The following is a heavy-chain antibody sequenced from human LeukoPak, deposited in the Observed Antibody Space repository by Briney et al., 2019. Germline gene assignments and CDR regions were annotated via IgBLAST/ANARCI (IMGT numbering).Heavy chain of an antibody. CDR1: GGSTSSGGYY. CDR2: IYYSGST. CDR3: ARGDCSGGSCSNFDY. Sequence: SQTLSLTCTVSGGSTSSGGYYWSWIRQHPGKGLEWIGYIYYSGSTYYNPSLKSRVTISVDTSKNQFSLKLSSVTAADTAVYYCARGDCSGGSCSNFDYWGQGTLVTVSS. D-gene: IGHD2-15*01. J-gene: IGHJ4*02. V-gene: IGHV4-31*03.